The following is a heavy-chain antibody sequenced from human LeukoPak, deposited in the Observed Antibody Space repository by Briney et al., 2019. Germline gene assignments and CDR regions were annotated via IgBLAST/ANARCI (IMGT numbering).Heavy chain of an antibody. D-gene: IGHD3-22*01. CDR2: INPNSGGT. CDR3: ARAESSAFMMILMVGGVVDY. V-gene: IGHV1-2*02. Sequence: ASVKVSCKASVYTFSAYYMHWVRQAPGQGLEWMGWINPNSGGTDYAQKFQGRVTMTRDTSITTAYMELSSLRSDDTAVYYCARAESSAFMMILMVGGVVDYWGQGTLVTVSS. J-gene: IGHJ4*02. CDR1: VYTFSAYY.